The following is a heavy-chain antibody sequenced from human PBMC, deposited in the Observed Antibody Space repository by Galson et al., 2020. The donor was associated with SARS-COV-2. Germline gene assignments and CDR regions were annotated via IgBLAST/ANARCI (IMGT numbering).Heavy chain of an antibody. CDR2: IYSGGST. CDR3: AREQADSSCYYAPGGFGI. V-gene: IGHV3-66*01. Sequence: GESLKISCAAPGFTVSSNYMSWVRQAPGKGLEWVSVIYSGGSTYYADSVKGRFTISRDNSKNTLYLQMNSLRAEDTAVYYCAREQADSSCYYAPGGFGIWGQGTIVTVSS. CDR1: GFTVSSNY. J-gene: IGHJ3*02. D-gene: IGHD3-22*01.